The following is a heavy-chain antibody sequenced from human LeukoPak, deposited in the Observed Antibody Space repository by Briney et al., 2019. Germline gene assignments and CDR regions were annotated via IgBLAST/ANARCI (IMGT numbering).Heavy chain of an antibody. Sequence: GRSLRLSCTASGFTFGDYGMTWVRQAPGKGLEWVGFIRSKAHGGITEYAASMKGRFTISRDDSKSVAYLQMNSLKTEDTGVYYCTRTTYSSGWYIDYWGQGTLVTVSS. V-gene: IGHV3-49*04. D-gene: IGHD6-19*01. CDR2: IRSKAHGGIT. CDR3: TRTTYSSGWYIDY. CDR1: GFTFGDYG. J-gene: IGHJ4*02.